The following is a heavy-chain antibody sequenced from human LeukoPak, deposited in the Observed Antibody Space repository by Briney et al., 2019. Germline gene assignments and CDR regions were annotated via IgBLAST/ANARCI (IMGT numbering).Heavy chain of an antibody. D-gene: IGHD2-2*01. CDR2: IYYSGST. CDR1: GGSISSYY. V-gene: IGHV4-59*01. J-gene: IGHJ4*02. CDR3: AGVGCSSTSCYFPRNTFDY. Sequence: SETLSLTCTVSGGSISSYYWSWIRQPPGKGLEWIGYIYYSGSTNYNPSLKSRVTISVDTSKNQFSLKLSSMTAADTAVYYCAGVGCSSTSCYFPRNTFDYWGQGTLVTVSS.